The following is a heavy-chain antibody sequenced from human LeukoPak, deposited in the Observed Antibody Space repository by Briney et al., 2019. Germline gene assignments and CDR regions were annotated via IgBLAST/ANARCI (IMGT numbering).Heavy chain of an antibody. CDR1: GFTFSSYA. D-gene: IGHD3-16*01. Sequence: PGGSLRLSCAASGFTFSSYAMHWVRQAPGKGLEWVAVISYDGSNKYYAASVKGRFTISRDNSKNTLYLQMNSLRAEDTAVYYCARAGGGSRMGYYFDYWGQGTLVTVSS. V-gene: IGHV3-30-3*01. J-gene: IGHJ4*02. CDR2: ISYDGSNK. CDR3: ARAGGGSRMGYYFDY.